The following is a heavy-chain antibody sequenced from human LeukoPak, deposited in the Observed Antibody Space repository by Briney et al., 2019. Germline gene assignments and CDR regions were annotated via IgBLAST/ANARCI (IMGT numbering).Heavy chain of an antibody. CDR3: ARGRGVPAAKNAFDI. CDR1: GYTFTGYY. Sequence: ASVKVSCKASGYTFTGYYMHWVRQAPGQGLEWMGWINPNSGGTNYAQKFQGRVTMTRDKSINTAYMELSRLRSDDTAVYYCARGRGVPAAKNAFDIWGQGQWSPSLQ. D-gene: IGHD2-2*01. V-gene: IGHV1-2*02. J-gene: IGHJ3*02. CDR2: INPNSGGT.